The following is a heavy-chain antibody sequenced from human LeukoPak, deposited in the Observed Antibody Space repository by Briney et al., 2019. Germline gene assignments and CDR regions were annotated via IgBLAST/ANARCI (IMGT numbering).Heavy chain of an antibody. CDR1: GFTFDAYA. CDR3: AKVRGTYSSGYYFDS. Sequence: GGSLRLSCAASGFTFDAYAMHWVRHAPGKGLEWLSIISWNSGYIGYADSVKGRFTISRDNAKNSLFLQMDSLRTEDTAFYYCAKVRGTYSSGYYFDSWGQGTLVTVSS. CDR2: ISWNSGYI. J-gene: IGHJ4*02. V-gene: IGHV3-9*01. D-gene: IGHD6-19*01.